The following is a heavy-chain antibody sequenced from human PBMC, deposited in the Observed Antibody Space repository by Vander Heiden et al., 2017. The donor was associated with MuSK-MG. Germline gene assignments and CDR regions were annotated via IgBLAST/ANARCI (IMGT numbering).Heavy chain of an antibody. Sequence: QVQMVESGGGVVQPGRSLRLSCAASGFLFSNFGMHWVRQTPGKGLEWVTFITSSGASKYYADSVKGRFTVSRDNSKNTLHLEMNSLRVEDTAVYYCVKKAGSGTSPCAFEFWGQGTLVTVSS. CDR2: ITSSGASK. CDR3: VKKAGSGTSPCAFEF. CDR1: GFLFSNFG. J-gene: IGHJ4*02. V-gene: IGHV3-30*18. D-gene: IGHD3-10*01.